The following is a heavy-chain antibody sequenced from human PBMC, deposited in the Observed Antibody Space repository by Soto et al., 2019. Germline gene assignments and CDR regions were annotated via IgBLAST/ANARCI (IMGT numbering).Heavy chain of an antibody. D-gene: IGHD3-22*01. J-gene: IGHJ4*02. CDR3: APWYYYDSSGYFDY. CDR2: LDPEDGET. V-gene: IGHV1-24*01. CDR1: GYTLTELS. Sequence: ASVKVSCKVSGYTLTELSMHWVRQAPGKGLEWMGGLDPEDGETIYAQKFQGRVTMTEDTSTDTAYMELSSLRSEDTAVYYCAPWYYYDSSGYFDYWGQGTLVTVSS.